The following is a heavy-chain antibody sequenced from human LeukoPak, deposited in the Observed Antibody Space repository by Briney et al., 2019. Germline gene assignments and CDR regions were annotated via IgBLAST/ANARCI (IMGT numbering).Heavy chain of an antibody. J-gene: IGHJ5*01. V-gene: IGHV3-53*01. CDR3: AKVSVTFGRGVFINFFDS. Sequence: GGSLRLSCEVSGLTVNGNYMSWVRQAPGKGLEWVSFLYPDTTTYYADSVKGRFTISRENSRNTLHLHMTNLRVEDTAVYYCAKVSVTFGRGVFINFFDSWGQGALITVSS. CDR2: LYPDTTT. D-gene: IGHD3-10*01. CDR1: GLTVNGNY.